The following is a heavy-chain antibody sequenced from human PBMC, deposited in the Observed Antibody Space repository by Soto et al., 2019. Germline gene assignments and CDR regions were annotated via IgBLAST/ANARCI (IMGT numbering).Heavy chain of an antibody. CDR3: ARGYCSSTSCYPRYYYYGMDV. CDR1: GFTFSSYA. V-gene: IGHV3-30-3*01. Sequence: GGSLRLSCAASGFTFSSYAMHWVRQAPGKGLEWVAVISYDGSNKYYADSVKGRFTISRDNSKNKLYLQMNSLRAEDTAVYYCARGYCSSTSCYPRYYYYGMDVWGQGTTVTVSS. D-gene: IGHD2-2*01. CDR2: ISYDGSNK. J-gene: IGHJ6*02.